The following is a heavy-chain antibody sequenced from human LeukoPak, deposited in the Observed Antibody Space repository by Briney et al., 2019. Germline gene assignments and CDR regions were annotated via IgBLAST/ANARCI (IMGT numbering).Heavy chain of an antibody. Sequence: GGSLRFSCAASGFTFSNACMSWVRQAPGKGLEWVGHIKTKTDGGTTDYAAPVKGRFTISRDDSKNTLYLQMNSLKTEDTALYYCTTGTWIQLWLADYWGQGTLVTVSS. CDR1: GFTFSNAC. D-gene: IGHD5-18*01. V-gene: IGHV3-15*01. CDR3: TTGTWIQLWLADY. J-gene: IGHJ4*02. CDR2: IKTKTDGGTT.